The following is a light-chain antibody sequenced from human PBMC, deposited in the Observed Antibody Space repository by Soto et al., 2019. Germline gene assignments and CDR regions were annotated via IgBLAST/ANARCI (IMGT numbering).Light chain of an antibody. CDR3: QQSYSLPWT. CDR2: AAS. Sequence: DIQMTQSPSSLSASVGDRVTITCRSSQNINRYLNWYQQKPGKAPKLLIYAASSLQSGVPSRFSGSGSGTDLTLTISSLQPEDFATYFCQQSYSLPWTFGQGTKVDIK. V-gene: IGKV1-39*01. CDR1: QNINRY. J-gene: IGKJ1*01.